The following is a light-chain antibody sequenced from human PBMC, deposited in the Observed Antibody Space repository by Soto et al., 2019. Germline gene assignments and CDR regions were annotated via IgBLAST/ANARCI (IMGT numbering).Light chain of an antibody. Sequence: EIVLTQSPGTLCLSPGERATLSCRASQSASSTFLAWYQQKPGQAPRLLIYATSSRATGIPDRFSGSGSGTDFTLTISRLEPEDFAVYFCQHYVTSPLTFGGGTKVDI. CDR3: QHYVTSPLT. CDR2: ATS. V-gene: IGKV3-20*01. CDR1: QSASSTF. J-gene: IGKJ4*01.